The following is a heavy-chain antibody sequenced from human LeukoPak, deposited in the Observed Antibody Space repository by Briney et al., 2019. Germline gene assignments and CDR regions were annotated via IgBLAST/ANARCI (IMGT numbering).Heavy chain of an antibody. D-gene: IGHD3-10*01. CDR2: INPNSGGT. J-gene: IGHJ5*02. V-gene: IGHV1-2*02. Sequence: ASVKVSCKASGGTFSSYAISWVRQAPGQGLEWMGWINPNSGGTNYAQKFQGRVTMTRDTSISTAYMELSRLRSDDTAVYYCARSGITMVRGVRQNWFDPWGQGTLVTVSS. CDR3: ARSGITMVRGVRQNWFDP. CDR1: GGTFSSYA.